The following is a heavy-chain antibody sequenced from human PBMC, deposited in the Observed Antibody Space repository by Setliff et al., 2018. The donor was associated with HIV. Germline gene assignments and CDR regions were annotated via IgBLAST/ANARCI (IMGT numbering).Heavy chain of an antibody. CDR3: ATKGAEWELPDMIFDY. V-gene: IGHV4-4*08. CDR2: IYSSGSI. J-gene: IGHJ4*02. CDR1: GGSISSHC. D-gene: IGHD1-26*01. Sequence: SETLSLTCTVSGGSISSHCWSWIRQSPGKALEWIGYIYSSGSIIYNPSLKSRVTMSVDTSQNQVSLKLSSVTAADTAVYYCATKGAEWELPDMIFDYWGQGTLVTVSS.